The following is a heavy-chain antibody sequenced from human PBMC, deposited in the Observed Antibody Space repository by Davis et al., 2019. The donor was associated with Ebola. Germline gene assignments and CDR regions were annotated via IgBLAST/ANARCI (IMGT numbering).Heavy chain of an antibody. CDR1: GFTFSSHW. V-gene: IGHV3-74*01. Sequence: PGGSLRLSCAASGFTFSSHWMHWVRQAPGKGLVWVSRISTDGSTVYADSVKDRFTISRDNAKSTLYLQMNGLRAEDTAVYYCVRRMYAMSSRAFDVWGQGTTVTVSS. J-gene: IGHJ6*02. CDR2: ISTDGST. D-gene: IGHD2-8*01. CDR3: VRRMYAMSSRAFDV.